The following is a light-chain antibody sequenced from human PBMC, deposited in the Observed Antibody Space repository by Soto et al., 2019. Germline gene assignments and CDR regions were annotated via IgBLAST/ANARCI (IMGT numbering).Light chain of an antibody. CDR3: QQRRNWPLT. CDR1: QSVSVY. V-gene: IGKV3-11*01. Sequence: ETVLTQSPATLSLSPGERATLSCSASQSVSVYLAWYQHKPGQATRLLIYAASNRAAGIPARFSGSGSGTDFTLTISSLEPEDFAVYYCQQRRNWPLTFGGGTKVEIK. CDR2: AAS. J-gene: IGKJ4*01.